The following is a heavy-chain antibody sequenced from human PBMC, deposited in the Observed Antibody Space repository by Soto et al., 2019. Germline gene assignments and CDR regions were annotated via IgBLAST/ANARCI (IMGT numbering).Heavy chain of an antibody. CDR1: GGSIRSSTYY. J-gene: IGHJ4*02. CDR2: FYYSGST. Sequence: PSETLSLTCTVSGGSIRSSTYYWGWIRQPPGKGLEWIGSFYYSGSTYYNPSLKSRVTISVDTSKNQFSLKLSSVTAADTAMYYCARVDSSGSYFDSWGQGTLVTVSS. D-gene: IGHD3-22*01. V-gene: IGHV4-39*07. CDR3: ARVDSSGSYFDS.